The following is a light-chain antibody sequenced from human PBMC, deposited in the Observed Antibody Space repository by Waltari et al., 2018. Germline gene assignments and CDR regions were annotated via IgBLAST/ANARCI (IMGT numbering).Light chain of an antibody. J-gene: IGKJ5*01. CDR1: QSVSSN. CDR2: EAS. CDR3: QQYNTWPPIT. V-gene: IGKV3-15*01. Sequence: EIVMTKSPATLSVSPGERATLSCRASQSVSSNLAWYQQKPGQTPRLLIYEASTRPTGIPARFSDSGSGTEFTLSISSLQSEDFAVYYCQQYNTWPPITFGHGTRLEIK.